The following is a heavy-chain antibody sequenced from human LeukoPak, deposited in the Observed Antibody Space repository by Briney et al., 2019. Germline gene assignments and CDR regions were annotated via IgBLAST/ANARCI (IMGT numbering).Heavy chain of an antibody. J-gene: IGHJ1*01. D-gene: IGHD2-2*01. CDR3: AKDQPSVSEH. CDR2: ISSNGGST. CDR1: GFTFSSYA. Sequence: GGSLRLSCSASGFTFSSYAMHWARQAPGKGLEYVSTISSNGGSTYYADSVKGRFTISRDNSKNTLYLQMNSLRAEDTAVYYCAKDQPSVSEHWGQGTLVTVSS. V-gene: IGHV3-64*04.